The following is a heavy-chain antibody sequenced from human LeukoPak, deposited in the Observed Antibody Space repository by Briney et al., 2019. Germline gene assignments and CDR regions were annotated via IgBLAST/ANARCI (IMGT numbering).Heavy chain of an antibody. D-gene: IGHD4-23*01. J-gene: IGHJ4*02. CDR3: ASRAGAYSHPYDY. CDR1: GLTVSSNS. V-gene: IGHV3-53*01. CDR2: IYSGGST. Sequence: GGSLRLSCAASGLTVSSNSMSWVRQAPGKGLEWVSFIYSGGSTYYADSVKGRFTISRDNSKNTLYLQMNSLRADDTAVYYCASRAGAYSHPYDYGGQGTLVTVSS.